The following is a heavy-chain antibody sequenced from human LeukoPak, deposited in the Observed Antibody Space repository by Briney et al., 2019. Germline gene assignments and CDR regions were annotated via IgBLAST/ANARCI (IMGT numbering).Heavy chain of an antibody. Sequence: GGSLRLSCAASGFTFSSHGMCWVRQAPGRGLEWVSSISIGGDTTYADSVKGRFTISRDNSKNTLYLQMNSLRGEDTAIYYCAKDFRGSGYFFDYWGQGTLVTVSS. CDR1: GFTFSSHG. D-gene: IGHD7-27*01. J-gene: IGHJ4*02. V-gene: IGHV3-23*01. CDR2: ISIGGDTT. CDR3: AKDFRGSGYFFDY.